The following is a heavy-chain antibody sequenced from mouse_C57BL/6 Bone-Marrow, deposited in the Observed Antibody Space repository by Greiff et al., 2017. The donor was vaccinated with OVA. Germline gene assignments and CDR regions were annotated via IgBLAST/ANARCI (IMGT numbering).Heavy chain of an antibody. J-gene: IGHJ2*01. CDR2: IHPNSGST. V-gene: IGHV1-64*01. CDR3: ARRLPLHYYGSAYFDY. D-gene: IGHD1-1*01. Sequence: QVQLQQPGAELVKPGASVKLSCKASGYTFTSYWMHWVKQRPGQGLEWIGMIHPNSGSTNYNEKFKSKATLTVDKSSSTAYMQLSSLTSEDSAVYYCARRLPLHYYGSAYFDYWGQGTTLTVSS. CDR1: GYTFTSYW.